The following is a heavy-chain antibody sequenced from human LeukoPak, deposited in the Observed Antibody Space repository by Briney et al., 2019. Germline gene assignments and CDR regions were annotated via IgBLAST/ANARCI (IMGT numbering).Heavy chain of an antibody. J-gene: IGHJ4*02. D-gene: IGHD3-16*02. CDR1: GDSISSYY. CDR3: ARYVWGSYPTFEDY. Sequence: SETLSLTCTVSGDSISSYYWSWMRQPPGKGLEWIGYISYSGSTNYNPSLKSRVTISVDTSKNQFSLKLSSVTAADTAVYYCARYVWGSYPTFEDYWGQGTLVTVSS. V-gene: IGHV4-59*01. CDR2: ISYSGST.